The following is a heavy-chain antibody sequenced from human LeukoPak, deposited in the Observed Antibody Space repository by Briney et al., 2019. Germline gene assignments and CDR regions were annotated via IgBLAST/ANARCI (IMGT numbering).Heavy chain of an antibody. J-gene: IGHJ4*02. D-gene: IGHD1/OR15-1a*01. Sequence: GGSLRLSCAASGFTFSSYEMNWVRQAPGKGLEWVSYTSSSGGTIYYADSVKGRFTISRDNAKNSLYLQMNSLRAEDTAVYYCARTLEHGNYWGQGILVTVSS. V-gene: IGHV3-48*03. CDR3: ARTLEHGNY. CDR1: GFTFSSYE. CDR2: TSSSGGTI.